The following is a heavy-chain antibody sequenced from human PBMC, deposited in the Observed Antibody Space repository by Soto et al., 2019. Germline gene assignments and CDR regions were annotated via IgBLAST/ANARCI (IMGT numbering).Heavy chain of an antibody. J-gene: IGHJ6*01. CDR2: ISAYNGNT. V-gene: IGHV1-18*01. CDR1: GYTFTSYG. CDR3: ARVEGATVTTGWGAENYYRMDV. D-gene: IGHD4-4*01. Sequence: GASVKVSCKASGYTFTSYGISWVRQAPGQGLEWMGWISAYNGNTNYAQKLQGRVTMTTDTSTSTAYMELRSLRSDDTAVYYCARVEGATVTTGWGAENYYRMDVSAQGSTVTGSS.